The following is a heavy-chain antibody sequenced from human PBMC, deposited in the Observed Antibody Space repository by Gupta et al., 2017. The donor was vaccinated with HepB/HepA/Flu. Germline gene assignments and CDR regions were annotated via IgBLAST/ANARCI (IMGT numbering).Heavy chain of an antibody. CDR3: ARGQYYYGSGSYYNHYFDY. V-gene: IGHV4-34*01. CDR1: GGSFSGYY. D-gene: IGHD3-10*01. J-gene: IGHJ4*02. CDR2: INHSGST. Sequence: QVQLQQSRAGLLTPSDTLSLTCAVYGGSFSGYYWIWIRQPPGKGLEWIGEINHSGSTNYNPSLKSRVTISVDTSKNQFALKRSSVTAADTAVYYCARGQYYYGSGSYYNHYFDYWGQGTLVTVSS.